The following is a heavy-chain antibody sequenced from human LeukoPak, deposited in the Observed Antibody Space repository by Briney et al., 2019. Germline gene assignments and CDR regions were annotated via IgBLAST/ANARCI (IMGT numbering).Heavy chain of an antibody. J-gene: IGHJ4*02. CDR2: ISSSSSYI. CDR1: GFTFSSYG. Sequence: KTGGSLRLSCAASGFTFSSYGMNWVRQAPGKGLEWVSSISSSSSYIYYADSVKGRFTISRDNAKNSLYLQMNSPRAEDTAVYYCARDPDDNGDYEPFNYWGRGPLVT. CDR3: ARDPDDNGDYEPFNY. D-gene: IGHD4-17*01. V-gene: IGHV3-21*01.